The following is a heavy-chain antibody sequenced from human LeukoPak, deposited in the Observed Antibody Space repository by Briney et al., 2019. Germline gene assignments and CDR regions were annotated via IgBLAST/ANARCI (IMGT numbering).Heavy chain of an antibody. V-gene: IGHV1-18*01. Sequence: ASVKVSCKASGYTFTSYGISWVRQAPGQGLEWMGWISAYNGNTNYAQKLQGRVTMTTDTSTSTAYMGLRSLRSDDTAVYYCASSRGHDSSGYFDYWGQGTLVTVSS. CDR3: ASSRGHDSSGYFDY. D-gene: IGHD3-22*01. J-gene: IGHJ4*02. CDR1: GYTFTSYG. CDR2: ISAYNGNT.